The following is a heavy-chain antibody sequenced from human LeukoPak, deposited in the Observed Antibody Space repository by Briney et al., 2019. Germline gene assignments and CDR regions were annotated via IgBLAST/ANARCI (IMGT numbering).Heavy chain of an antibody. CDR2: IDPSDSYT. J-gene: IGHJ4*02. CDR1: GYSFTSYW. D-gene: IGHD2-2*01. V-gene: IGHV5-10-1*01. Sequence: GESLRISCKGSGYSFTSYWISWVRQMPGKGLEWMGRIDPSDSYTNYSPSFQGRVSISADKSISTAYLQWSSLKASDTAMYYCARHSRYCSSTSCYAYYWGQGTLVTVSS. CDR3: ARHSRYCSSTSCYAYY.